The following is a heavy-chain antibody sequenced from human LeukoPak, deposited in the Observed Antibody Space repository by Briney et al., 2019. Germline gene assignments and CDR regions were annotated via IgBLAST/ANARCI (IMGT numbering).Heavy chain of an antibody. D-gene: IGHD6-13*01. J-gene: IGHJ4*02. CDR3: ARGVISSSWIGMPAFDY. CDR1: GGSVSSAYYY. V-gene: IGHV4-61*01. Sequence: PSETLSLTCTVSGGSVSSAYYYWSWIRQPPGKGLEWIGYIYYSGSTNYNPSLKSRVTISLDTSKNQFSLRLSSVTAADTAVYYCARGVISSSWIGMPAFDYWGQGTLVTVSS. CDR2: IYYSGST.